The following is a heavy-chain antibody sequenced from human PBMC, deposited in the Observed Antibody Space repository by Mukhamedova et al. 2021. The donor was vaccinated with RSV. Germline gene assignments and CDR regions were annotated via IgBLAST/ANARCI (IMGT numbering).Heavy chain of an antibody. D-gene: IGHD4-23*01. CDR2: TYYRSKWYN. J-gene: IGHJ4*02. CDR3: ARQDGSKFAY. Sequence: EWLGRTYYRSKWYNEYAVSVTGRITINPDTSKNQFSLQLNSVTPEDTAVYYCARQDGSKFAYWGQGTRVTVSS. V-gene: IGHV6-1*01.